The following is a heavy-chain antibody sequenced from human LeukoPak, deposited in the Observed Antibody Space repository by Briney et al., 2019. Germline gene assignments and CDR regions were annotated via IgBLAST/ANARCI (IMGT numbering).Heavy chain of an antibody. CDR2: IYYSGST. D-gene: IGHD3-10*01. Sequence: SETLSLTCTVSGGSISSSSYYWGWIRQPPGKGLEWIGSIYYSGSTYYNPSLKSRVTISVDTSKNQFSLKLSSVTAADTAVYYCVPLNYYGSGSYYNKGVYYFDYWGQGTLVTVSS. CDR1: GGSISSSSYY. CDR3: VPLNYYGSGSYYNKGVYYFDY. J-gene: IGHJ4*02. V-gene: IGHV4-39*01.